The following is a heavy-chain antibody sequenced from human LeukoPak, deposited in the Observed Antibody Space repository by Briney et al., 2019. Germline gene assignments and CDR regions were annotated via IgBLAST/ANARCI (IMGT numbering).Heavy chain of an antibody. D-gene: IGHD5-18*01. J-gene: IGHJ6*03. Sequence: SETLSLTCAVYGGSFSGCYWSWIRQPPGKGLEWIGEINHSGSTNYNPSLKSRVTISADTSKNQFSLKLSSVTAADTAVYYCARHVYSGYSYGRGYYYYYYMDVWGKGTTVTISS. V-gene: IGHV4-34*01. CDR3: ARHVYSGYSYGRGYYYYYYMDV. CDR1: GGSFSGCY. CDR2: INHSGST.